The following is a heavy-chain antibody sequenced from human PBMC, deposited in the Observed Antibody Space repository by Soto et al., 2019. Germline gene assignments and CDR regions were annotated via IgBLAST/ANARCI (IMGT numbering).Heavy chain of an antibody. CDR1: GFSLTSRPVG. V-gene: IGHV2-5*02. CDR3: ANSLSPESRADAFDI. J-gene: IGHJ3*02. Sequence: SGPTLVNPTQTLTLTCTFSGFSLTSRPVGVGWIRQPPGKALEWLALIYWDDDKRYSPSLKSRLTITKDTSKNQVVLTMTNMDPVDTATYYCANSLSPESRADAFDIWGQGKMVTVPS. CDR2: IYWDDDK.